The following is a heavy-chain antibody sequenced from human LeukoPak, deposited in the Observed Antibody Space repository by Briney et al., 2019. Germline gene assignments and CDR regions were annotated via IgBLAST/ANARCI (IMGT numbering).Heavy chain of an antibody. CDR2: INPNTGGA. CDR1: GYTFTGYF. D-gene: IGHD6-6*01. V-gene: IGHV1-2*04. Sequence: VASVKVSCKASGYTFTGYFIHWVRQAPGQGLEWMGWINPNTGGAKFAQKFQGWVTMTRDTSITTAYMELRRLTSDDTAVYYCSRGGQLVTPYYFDYWGQGTLVTVSS. CDR3: SRGGQLVTPYYFDY. J-gene: IGHJ4*02.